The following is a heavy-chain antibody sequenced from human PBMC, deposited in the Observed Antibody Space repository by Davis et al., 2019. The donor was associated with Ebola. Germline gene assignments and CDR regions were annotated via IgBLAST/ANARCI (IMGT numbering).Heavy chain of an antibody. Sequence: GGSLRLSCVASKFTFRDYSINWIRQAPGKGLEWMSIISHDGSNRFYADSVKGRFTISRDNAKNSLYLQMNSLRDEDTAVYYCARSDIVLMVYAGPVFDPWGQGTLVTVSS. CDR2: ISHDGSNR. V-gene: IGHV3-30*07. CDR1: KFTFRDYS. CDR3: ARSDIVLMVYAGPVFDP. D-gene: IGHD2-8*01. J-gene: IGHJ5*02.